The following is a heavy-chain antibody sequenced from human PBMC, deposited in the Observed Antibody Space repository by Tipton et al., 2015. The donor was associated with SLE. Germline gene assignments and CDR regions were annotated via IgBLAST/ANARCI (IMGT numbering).Heavy chain of an antibody. J-gene: IGHJ5*02. Sequence: TLSLTCTVSGVSLSGSSYYWDWIRQPPGKGPEWIGRITNSGNTYYTPSFQSRVTMSVDTSKNHFSLKLSSVTAADTAVYYCARHDTNYGRNWFDPWGQGTLVTVSS. CDR1: GVSLSGSSYY. CDR3: ARHDTNYGRNWFDP. V-gene: IGHV4-39*01. D-gene: IGHD2-8*01. CDR2: ITNSGNT.